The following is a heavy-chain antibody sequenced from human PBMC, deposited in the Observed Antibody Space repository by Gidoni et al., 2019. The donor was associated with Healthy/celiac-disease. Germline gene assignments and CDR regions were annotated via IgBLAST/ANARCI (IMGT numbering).Heavy chain of an antibody. Sequence: QVQLVESGGGVVQPGRSLRISCAASGVTFSSYGMHWVRQAPGKGLEWVAVIWYDGSNKYYADSVKGRFTISRDNSKNTLYLQMNSLRAEDTAVYYCARDGAGATPFDYWGQGTLVTVSS. J-gene: IGHJ4*02. D-gene: IGHD1-26*01. CDR3: ARDGAGATPFDY. CDR2: IWYDGSNK. V-gene: IGHV3-33*01. CDR1: GVTFSSYG.